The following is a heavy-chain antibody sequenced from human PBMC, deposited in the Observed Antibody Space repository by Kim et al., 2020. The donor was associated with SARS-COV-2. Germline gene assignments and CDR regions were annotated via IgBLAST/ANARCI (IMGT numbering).Heavy chain of an antibody. J-gene: IGHJ4*02. Sequence: ADSVKGRFTISRDNAKNTLYLQMNSLRAGDTAVYYCAGDLDYGGYSNFEYWGQGPLVTVSS. D-gene: IGHD4-17*01. V-gene: IGHV3-74*01. CDR3: AGDLDYGGYSNFEY.